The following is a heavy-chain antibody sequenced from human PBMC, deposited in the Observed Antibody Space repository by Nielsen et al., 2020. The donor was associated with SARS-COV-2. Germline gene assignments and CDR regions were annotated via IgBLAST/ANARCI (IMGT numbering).Heavy chain of an antibody. CDR1: GGSVSSGSYY. V-gene: IGHV4-61*01. D-gene: IGHD2-8*01. CDR3: ARVQSDIVLMVYAGFYWFDP. CDR2: IYYSGST. Sequence: SETLSLTCTVSGGSVSSGSYYWSWIRQPPGKGLEWIGYIYYSGSTNYNPSLKSRVTISVDTSKNQFSLKLSSVTAADTAVYYCARVQSDIVLMVYAGFYWFDPWGQGTLVTVSS. J-gene: IGHJ5*02.